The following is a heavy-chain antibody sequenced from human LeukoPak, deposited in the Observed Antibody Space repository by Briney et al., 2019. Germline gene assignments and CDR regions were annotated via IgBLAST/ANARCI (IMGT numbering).Heavy chain of an antibody. Sequence: GASVKVSCKASGGTFSSYAISRVRQAPGQGLEWMGGIIPIFGTANYAQKLQGRVTITADESTSTAYMELSSLRSEDTAVYYCARERIAVAGTGWFDPWGQGTLVTVSS. D-gene: IGHD6-19*01. CDR3: ARERIAVAGTGWFDP. CDR1: GGTFSSYA. CDR2: IIPIFGTA. J-gene: IGHJ5*02. V-gene: IGHV1-69*13.